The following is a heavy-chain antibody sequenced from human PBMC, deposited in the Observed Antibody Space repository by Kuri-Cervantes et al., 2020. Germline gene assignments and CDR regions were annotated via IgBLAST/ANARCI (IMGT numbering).Heavy chain of an antibody. Sequence: GGSLRLSCSASGFTFNNHWMDWVRQAPGKGLEWVAKINQDGSEKNYADSVKGRFTISRDNAKNSLFLQMNSLRAEVTAVYYCARDGQWTFDYWGQGTLVTVSS. D-gene: IGHD6-19*01. CDR2: INQDGSEK. J-gene: IGHJ4*02. CDR3: ARDGQWTFDY. CDR1: GFTFNNHW. V-gene: IGHV3-7*03.